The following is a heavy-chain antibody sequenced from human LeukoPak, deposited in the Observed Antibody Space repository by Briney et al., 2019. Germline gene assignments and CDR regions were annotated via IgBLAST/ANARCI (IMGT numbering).Heavy chain of an antibody. CDR3: ARGGGIVGATKADY. CDR2: MNPNSGNT. V-gene: IGHV1-8*01. D-gene: IGHD1-26*01. Sequence: GASVKVSCKASGYTFTSYDINWVRQATGQGLEWVGWMNPNSGNTGYAQKFQGRVTMTRNTSISTAYMELSSLRSEDTAVYYCARGGGIVGATKADYWGQGTLVTVSS. CDR1: GYTFTSYD. J-gene: IGHJ4*02.